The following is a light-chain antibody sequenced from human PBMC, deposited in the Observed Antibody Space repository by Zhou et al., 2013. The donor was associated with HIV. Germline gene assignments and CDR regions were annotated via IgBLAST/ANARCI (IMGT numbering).Light chain of an antibody. CDR3: HQYDNWPPGEGT. CDR2: GAS. J-gene: IGKJ1*01. Sequence: DIQMTQSPSSVSASVGDRITITCRASQGISKWLAWYQQKPGKAPKLLIYGASSLQSGVPSRFSGSGFGTDFTLTISSLQSEDSAVYYCHQYDNWPPGEGTFGQGDQGGNQT. CDR1: QGISKW. V-gene: IGKV1-12*01.